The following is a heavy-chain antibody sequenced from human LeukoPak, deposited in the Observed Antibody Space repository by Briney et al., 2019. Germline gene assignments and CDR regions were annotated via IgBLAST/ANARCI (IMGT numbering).Heavy chain of an antibody. CDR1: GFTFSSYG. CDR3: AKGRNYDFWGGYYFDY. Sequence: GGSLRLSCAASGFTFSSYGMHWVRQAPGKGLEWVAVISYDGSNKYYADSVKGRFTISRDNSKNTLYLQMNNLRAEDTAVYYCAKGRNYDFWGGYYFDYWGQGTLVTVSS. V-gene: IGHV3-30*18. J-gene: IGHJ4*02. D-gene: IGHD3-3*01. CDR2: ISYDGSNK.